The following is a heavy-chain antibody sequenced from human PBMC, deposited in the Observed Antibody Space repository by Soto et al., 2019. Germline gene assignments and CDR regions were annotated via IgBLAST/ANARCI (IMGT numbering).Heavy chain of an antibody. D-gene: IGHD3-3*01. CDR1: GYTFTSYG. J-gene: IGHJ5*02. V-gene: IGHV1-18*01. Sequence: GASVKVSCKAAGYTFTSYGISWVRQAPGQGLEWMGWISAYNGNTNYAQKLQGRVTMTTDTSTSTAYMELRSLRSDDTAVYYCAAVHYDFWSGYYEGLNWFDPWGQGTLVTVSS. CDR3: AAVHYDFWSGYYEGLNWFDP. CDR2: ISAYNGNT.